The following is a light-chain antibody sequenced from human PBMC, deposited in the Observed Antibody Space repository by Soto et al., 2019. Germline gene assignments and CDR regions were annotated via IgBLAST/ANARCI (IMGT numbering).Light chain of an antibody. V-gene: IGLV2-14*01. CDR2: EVT. J-gene: IGLJ3*02. Sequence: QSALTQPTSVFGSPGQSITISCTGTCSDVGSYDFVSWFQQHPGKAPKLMIYEVTNRPSGVSYRFSGSKSGNTASLTISGLQAEDEAYYYCSSFTTTNTWVFGGGTKLTVL. CDR3: SSFTTTNTWV. CDR1: CSDVGSYDF.